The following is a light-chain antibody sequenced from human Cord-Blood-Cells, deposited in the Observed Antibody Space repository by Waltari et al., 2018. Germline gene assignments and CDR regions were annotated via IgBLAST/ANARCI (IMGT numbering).Light chain of an antibody. Sequence: QSALTQPASVSGSPGQSITISCTGTSSDVGSYNLVSWYQQHPGKAPKLMIYEGSKRPSGVANRCSGSKSGNTASLTISWLQAEDEADYYCCSYAGSSTLVFGGGTKLTVL. CDR3: CSYAGSSTLV. CDR1: SSDVGSYNL. V-gene: IGLV2-23*01. J-gene: IGLJ2*01. CDR2: EGS.